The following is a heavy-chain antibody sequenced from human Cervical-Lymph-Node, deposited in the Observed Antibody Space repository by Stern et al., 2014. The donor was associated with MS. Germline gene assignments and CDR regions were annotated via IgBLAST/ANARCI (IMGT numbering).Heavy chain of an antibody. CDR1: GGSISSGGSS. Sequence: QVQLVESGSGQAKPSQTLSLTCAVSGGSISSGGSSWNWIRQPPGKGLEWIGFIYHSGSTYSNPSLKGRVFISVDTSKNQFALNLRFVTAADTAVYYCARGGVIYTQDRNGFDVWGQGTMVTVSS. CDR3: ARGGVIYTQDRNGFDV. J-gene: IGHJ3*01. D-gene: IGHD2-21*01. CDR2: IYHSGST. V-gene: IGHV4-30-2*01.